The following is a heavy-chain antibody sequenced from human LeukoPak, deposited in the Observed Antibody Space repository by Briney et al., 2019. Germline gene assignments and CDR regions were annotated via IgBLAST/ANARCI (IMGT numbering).Heavy chain of an antibody. CDR1: GGSISSYY. J-gene: IGHJ5*02. CDR3: ARDYDILTGYYYNGRGSWFDP. D-gene: IGHD3-9*01. V-gene: IGHV4-4*07. CDR2: IYTSGST. Sequence: SETLSLTCTVSGGSISSYYWSWIRQPAGKGLEWIGRIYTSGSTNYNPSLKSRVTMSLDTSKNQFSLKLSSVTAADTAVYYCARDYDILTGYYYNGRGSWFDPWGQGTLVTVSS.